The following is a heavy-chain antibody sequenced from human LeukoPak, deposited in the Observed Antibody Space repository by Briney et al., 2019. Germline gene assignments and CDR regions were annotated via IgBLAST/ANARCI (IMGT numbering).Heavy chain of an antibody. V-gene: IGHV3-30-3*01. CDR1: GFTFSSYA. Sequence: PGGSLRLSCAASGFTFSSYAMHWVRRAPGKGLEWVAVISYDGSNKYYADSVKGRFTISRDNSKNTLYLQMNSLRAEDTAVYYCARDSVGATNYFDYWGQGTLVTVSS. CDR3: ARDSVGATNYFDY. J-gene: IGHJ4*02. CDR2: ISYDGSNK. D-gene: IGHD1-26*01.